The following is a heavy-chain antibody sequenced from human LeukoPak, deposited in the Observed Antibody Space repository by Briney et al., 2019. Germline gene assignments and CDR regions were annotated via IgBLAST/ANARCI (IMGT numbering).Heavy chain of an antibody. Sequence: PGGSLRLSCAASGFTFSSYEMNWVRQAPGKELEWVSYIGVSGSTMYYAESVKGRLTISRDNAKNSLYLQMNSLRAEDTAVYYCARERYCSSTSCPHGDLDYWGQGTLVSVSS. V-gene: IGHV3-48*03. CDR3: ARERYCSSTSCPHGDLDY. CDR2: IGVSGSTM. D-gene: IGHD2-2*01. J-gene: IGHJ4*02. CDR1: GFTFSSYE.